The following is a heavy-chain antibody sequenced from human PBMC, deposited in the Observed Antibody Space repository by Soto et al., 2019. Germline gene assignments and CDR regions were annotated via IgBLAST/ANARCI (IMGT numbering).Heavy chain of an antibody. CDR2: IYYSGST. D-gene: IGHD4-17*01. CDR1: GGSIGSYY. CDR3: ARAYGYYFDY. J-gene: IGHJ4*02. V-gene: IGHV4-59*01. Sequence: SETLSLTCTVSGGSIGSYYWSWIRQPPGKGLEWIGYIYYSGSTNYNPSLKSRVTISVDTSKNQFSLKLSSVTAADTAVYYCARAYGYYFDYWGQGTLVTVS.